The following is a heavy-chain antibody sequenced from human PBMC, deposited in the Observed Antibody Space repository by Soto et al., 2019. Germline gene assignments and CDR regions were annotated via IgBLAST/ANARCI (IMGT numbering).Heavy chain of an antibody. J-gene: IGHJ5*02. Sequence: QVQLQESGPGLVKPSETLSLTCTVSGGSVSSGSYYWSWIRQPPGKGLEWIGYIYYSGSTNYNPSLKIRVTMSVDTSKNQFSLKLSSVPAADTAVYYCASVAVYYYGSGSYYLNWFDPWGQGTLVTVSS. CDR3: ASVAVYYYGSGSYYLNWFDP. CDR2: IYYSGST. CDR1: GGSVSSGSYY. D-gene: IGHD3-10*01. V-gene: IGHV4-61*01.